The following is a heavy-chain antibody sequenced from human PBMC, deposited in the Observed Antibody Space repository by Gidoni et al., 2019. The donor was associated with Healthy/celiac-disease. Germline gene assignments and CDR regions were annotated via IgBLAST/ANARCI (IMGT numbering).Heavy chain of an antibody. CDR2: ISGSGGST. V-gene: IGHV3-23*04. CDR3: AKDRGSGSGSYDYYYYYGMDV. J-gene: IGHJ6*02. D-gene: IGHD3-10*01. Sequence: EVQLVEYGGGLVQTGGSLRLSCAASGFTFSSYAMSWVRQAPGTGLEWVSAISGSGGSTYYADSVKGRFTISRDNSKNTLYLQMNSLRAEDTAVYYCAKDRGSGSGSYDYYYYYGMDVWGQGTTVTVSS. CDR1: GFTFSSYA.